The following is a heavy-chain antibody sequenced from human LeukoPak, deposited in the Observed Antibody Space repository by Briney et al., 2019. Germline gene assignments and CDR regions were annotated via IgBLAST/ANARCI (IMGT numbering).Heavy chain of an antibody. CDR3: ARDYPRYCSGGSCPMPFDY. Sequence: GGSLRLSCAASGFTFSSYSMNWVRQAPGEGLEWVSSISSSSSYIYYADSVKGRFTISRDNAKNSLYLQMNSLRAEDTAVYYCARDYPRYCSGGSCPMPFDYWGQGTLVTVSS. CDR2: ISSSSSYI. D-gene: IGHD2-15*01. V-gene: IGHV3-21*01. CDR1: GFTFSSYS. J-gene: IGHJ4*02.